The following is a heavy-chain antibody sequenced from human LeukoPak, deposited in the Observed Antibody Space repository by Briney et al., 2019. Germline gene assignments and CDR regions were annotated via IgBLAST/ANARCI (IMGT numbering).Heavy chain of an antibody. V-gene: IGHV4-34*01. J-gene: IGHJ4*02. CDR2: INHSGST. CDR1: GVSFSGYY. CDR3: ARGVCSGGSCYSEWNY. Sequence: SETLSLTCAVHGVSFSGYYWSRIRQPPGKGLEWIGEINHSGSTNYNPSLKSRVTISVDTSKNQFSLKLTSVTAADTAVYYCARGVCSGGSCYSEWNYWGQGTLVTVSS. D-gene: IGHD2-15*01.